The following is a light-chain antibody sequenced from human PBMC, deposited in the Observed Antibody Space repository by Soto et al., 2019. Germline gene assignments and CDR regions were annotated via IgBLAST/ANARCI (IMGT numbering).Light chain of an antibody. CDR2: HAS. CDR1: QSISGY. Sequence: DIHMTQSASTLSASVGYRVTITCRSSQSISGYLAWYQQKPGKAPKLLIYHASSLESGVPSRFRGSASGTEFTLTISSLQPDDFETYYCQQYNTYPWTFGQGTKVDNK. V-gene: IGKV1-5*01. J-gene: IGKJ1*01. CDR3: QQYNTYPWT.